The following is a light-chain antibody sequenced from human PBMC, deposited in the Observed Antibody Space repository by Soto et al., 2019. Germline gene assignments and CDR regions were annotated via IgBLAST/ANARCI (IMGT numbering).Light chain of an antibody. V-gene: IGKV3-11*01. Sequence: EVVLTQSPATLSLSPGDRATLSCRASQSVYKYLAWYQHKPGQAPRLLIYDASNRATGIPARFSGSGSGTDFTLTISSLEPEDFTVYYCQQRSSWPRTFGQGTKVEF. CDR3: QQRSSWPRT. CDR2: DAS. J-gene: IGKJ1*01. CDR1: QSVYKY.